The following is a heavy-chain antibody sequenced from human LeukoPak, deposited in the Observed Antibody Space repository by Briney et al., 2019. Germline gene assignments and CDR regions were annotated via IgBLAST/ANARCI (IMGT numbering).Heavy chain of an antibody. V-gene: IGHV3-74*01. CDR1: GFTFSRNW. J-gene: IGHJ4*02. Sequence: GGSLRLSCGASGFTFSRNWMHWVRQAPGKGLVWVSRINSDGSITYYAESVKGRFTISRDNAKNTLYLQMSSLRAEDTAVYYCAKIDAYWGQGTLVTVSS. CDR2: INSDGSIT. CDR3: AKIDAY.